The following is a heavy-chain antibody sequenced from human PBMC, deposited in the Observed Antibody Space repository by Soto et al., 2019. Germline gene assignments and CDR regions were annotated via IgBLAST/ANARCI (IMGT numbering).Heavy chain of an antibody. CDR3: AKDSGPWNYDAFDI. CDR2: ISWNSDYI. J-gene: IGHJ3*02. CDR1: GFTFDDYV. V-gene: IGHV3-9*01. D-gene: IGHD1-7*01. Sequence: PGGSLRLSCAASGFTFDDYVMHWVRQAPGKGLEWVSGISWNSDYIVYADSVKGRFTISRDNAKNSLYLQMNSLRPEDTALYYCAKDSGPWNYDAFDIWGQGTMVTVSS.